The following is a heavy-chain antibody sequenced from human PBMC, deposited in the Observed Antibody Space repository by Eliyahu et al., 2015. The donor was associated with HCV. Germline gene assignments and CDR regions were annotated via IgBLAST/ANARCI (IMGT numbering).Heavy chain of an antibody. D-gene: IGHD6-19*01. CDR2: ISSSSSTI. CDR1: XFXFXSYS. V-gene: IGHV3-48*02. CDR3: ARPTGSYSSGWFGQ. Sequence: EVQLVESGGGLVXPGGSLXLSCXXSXFXFXSYSMNWVRQAPGKGLEWVSYISSSSSTIYYADSVKGRFTISRDNAKNSLYLQMNSLRDEDTAVYYCARPTGSYSSGWFGQWGQGTLVTVSS. J-gene: IGHJ5*02.